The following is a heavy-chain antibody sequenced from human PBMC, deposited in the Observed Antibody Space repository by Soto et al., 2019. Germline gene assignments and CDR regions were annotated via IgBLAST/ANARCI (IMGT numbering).Heavy chain of an antibody. CDR3: ANFYYGSGLFDY. CDR2: IYVGGNT. J-gene: IGHJ4*02. V-gene: IGHV3-66*01. CDR1: GFIVSNNY. Sequence: GGSLRLSCAASGFIVSNNYMGWVRQAPGKGLEWVSTIYVGGNTFYADSVKDRFTISRDISKNTLDLQMNSLRAEDTAVYYCANFYYGSGLFDYWGQGTRVTVSS. D-gene: IGHD3-10*01.